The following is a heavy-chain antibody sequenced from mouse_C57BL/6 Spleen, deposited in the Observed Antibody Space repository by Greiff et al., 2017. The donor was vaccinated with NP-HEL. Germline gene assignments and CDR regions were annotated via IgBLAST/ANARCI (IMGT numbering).Heavy chain of an antibody. V-gene: IGHV1-15*01. Sequence: VHLVESGAELVRPGASVTLSCKASGYTFTDYDMHWVKQTPVHGLEWIGAIDPETGGTAYNQKFKGKAILTADKSSRTAYMELRSLTSEDSAVYYCTRSPFDYWGQGTTLTVSS. CDR3: TRSPFDY. CDR1: GYTFTDYD. CDR2: IDPETGGT. J-gene: IGHJ2*01.